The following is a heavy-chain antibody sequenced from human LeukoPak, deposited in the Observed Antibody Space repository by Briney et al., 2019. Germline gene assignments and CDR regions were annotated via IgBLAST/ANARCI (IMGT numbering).Heavy chain of an antibody. CDR1: GFTFSSYS. D-gene: IGHD5-12*01. V-gene: IGHV3-20*04. Sequence: GSLRLSCAASGFTFSSYSMNWVRQAPGKGLEWVSGINWNGGSTGYADSVKGRFTISRDNSKNTLYLQMNSLRAEDTAVYYCARGPSGYHNTGGQGTLVTVSS. J-gene: IGHJ4*02. CDR2: INWNGGST. CDR3: ARGPSGYHNT.